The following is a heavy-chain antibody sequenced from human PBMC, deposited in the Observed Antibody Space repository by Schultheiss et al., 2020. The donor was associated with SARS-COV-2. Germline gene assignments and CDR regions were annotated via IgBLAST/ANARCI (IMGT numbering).Heavy chain of an antibody. V-gene: IGHV3-23*01. CDR2: INYSGTNT. CDR1: GFTFNKFG. CDR3: VKDLPFDF. J-gene: IGHJ4*02. Sequence: GGSLRLSCTASGFTFNKFGMAWVRQAPGRGLEWVSTINYSGTNTHYADSVRGRFTISRDNSKSTLYLQMNSPRAEDSALYYCVKDLPFDFWGQGAPVTVSS.